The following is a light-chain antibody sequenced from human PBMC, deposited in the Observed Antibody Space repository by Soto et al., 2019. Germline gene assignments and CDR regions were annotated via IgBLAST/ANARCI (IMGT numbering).Light chain of an antibody. V-gene: IGKV1-12*01. CDR2: AAS. Sequence: DIQMTQSPSSVSASVGDGVTITCRASPGVASWLAWYQQKPGKAPKLLIYAASNLQSGVPSRFSGSGYGTDFTLTISSLQPEDFATYYCQQANTFPLNFGGGTKVEIK. CDR1: PGVASW. J-gene: IGKJ4*01. CDR3: QQANTFPLN.